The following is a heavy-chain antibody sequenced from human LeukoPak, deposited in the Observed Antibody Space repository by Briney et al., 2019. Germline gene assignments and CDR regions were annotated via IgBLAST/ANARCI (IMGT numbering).Heavy chain of an antibody. Sequence: PSETLSLTCAVSGGSISSGGYSWSWIRQPPGKGLEWIGYIYYSGSTYYNPSLKSRVTMSVDTSKNQFSLKLSSVTATDTAVYYCARDKRVAVAGTYIYYYYMDVWGNGTTVTISS. CDR2: IYYSGST. CDR1: GGSISSGGYS. V-gene: IGHV4-30-4*07. D-gene: IGHD6-19*01. CDR3: ARDKRVAVAGTYIYYYYMDV. J-gene: IGHJ6*03.